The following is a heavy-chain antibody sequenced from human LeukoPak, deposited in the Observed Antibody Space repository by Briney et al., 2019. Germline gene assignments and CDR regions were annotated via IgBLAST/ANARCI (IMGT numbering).Heavy chain of an antibody. CDR1: GFSLTTNEVA. D-gene: IGHD5-24*01. Sequence: SGPTLVKPTQTLTLTCTFSGFSLTTNEVAVGWIRQPPAKALEWLALIYWDDEKRYRPSLKDRLTITKDTSKNQVVLTMTNMDPVDTGTYYCAHTRWTRGYFDYWGQGTLVTVSS. V-gene: IGHV2-5*02. J-gene: IGHJ4*02. CDR2: IYWDDEK. CDR3: AHTRWTRGYFDY.